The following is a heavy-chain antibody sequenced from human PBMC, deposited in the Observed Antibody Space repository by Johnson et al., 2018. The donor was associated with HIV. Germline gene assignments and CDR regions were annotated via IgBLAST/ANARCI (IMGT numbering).Heavy chain of an antibody. CDR3: ARDTVVLFGDGAFDI. D-gene: IGHD4/OR15-4a*01. J-gene: IGHJ3*02. CDR1: GFTFSSYG. Sequence: EQLVESGGGLVQPGGSLRLSCAASGFTFSSYGMHWVRQAPGKGLEWVGRIKSKTDGGTTDYAAPVKGRFTISRDDSKNTLYLQMNSLKPEETAVYYCARDTVVLFGDGAFDIWGQGTMVTVSS. CDR2: IKSKTDGGTT. V-gene: IGHV3-15*01.